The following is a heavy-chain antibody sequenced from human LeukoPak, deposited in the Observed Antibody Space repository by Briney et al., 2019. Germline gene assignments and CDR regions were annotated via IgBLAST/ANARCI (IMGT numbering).Heavy chain of an antibody. J-gene: IGHJ5*02. V-gene: IGHV3-23*01. CDR2: ITGAGGST. D-gene: IGHD3-9*01. Sequence: GGSLRLSCAASDFTFSSYAMSWVRQAPGKGLEWVSAITGAGGSTYYADSVKGRFTISRDNAKNSLCLQMNSLRAEDTAVYYCARANDILTGPLNWFDPWGQGTLVTVSS. CDR3: ARANDILTGPLNWFDP. CDR1: DFTFSSYA.